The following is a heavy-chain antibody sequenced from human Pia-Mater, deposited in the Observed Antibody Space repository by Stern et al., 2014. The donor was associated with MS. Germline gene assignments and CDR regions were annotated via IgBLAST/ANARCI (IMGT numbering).Heavy chain of an antibody. Sequence: EVQLVESGAELIRPGESLKISCKGSGFKFSIYWIAWGRQMPGKGLEWMGIIYPGDSDTRDSPSFQGQVTMSADKSTSTAYLQWSSLNASDTAMYFCARQTTAWASDVWGQGTLVTVSS. V-gene: IGHV5-51*01. CDR2: IYPGDSDT. J-gene: IGHJ4*02. CDR3: ARQTTAWASDV. CDR1: GFKFSIYW. D-gene: IGHD1-14*01.